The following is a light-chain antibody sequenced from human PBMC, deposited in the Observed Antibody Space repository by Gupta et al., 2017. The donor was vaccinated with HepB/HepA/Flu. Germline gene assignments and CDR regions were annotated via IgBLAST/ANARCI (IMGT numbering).Light chain of an antibody. CDR1: DSNIGADYD. J-gene: IGLJ2*01. Sequence: QSVLTQPPSVSGASGQRVTISCTGSDSNIGADYDVHWYQQVPGTAPKPLIYDNTYRPAGVPDQFSSSRSVTSASLAITGLQADDDADYYCQSYDRSLVGSVFGGGTKLTVL. V-gene: IGLV1-40*01. CDR3: QSYDRSLVGSV. CDR2: DNT.